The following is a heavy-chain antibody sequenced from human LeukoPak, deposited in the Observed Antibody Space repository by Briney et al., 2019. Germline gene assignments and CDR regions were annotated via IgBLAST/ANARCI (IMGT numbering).Heavy chain of an antibody. CDR3: ARESELGGDGYNLGY. CDR2: IWYDGSNK. Sequence: PGGSLRLSCAASGFTFSRYGMHWVRQAPGKGLEWVAVIWYDGSNKYYADSVKGRFTISRDNSKNTLYLQMNSLRAEDTAVYYCARESELGGDGYNLGYWGQGTLVTVSS. CDR1: GFTFSRYG. J-gene: IGHJ4*02. D-gene: IGHD5-24*01. V-gene: IGHV3-33*01.